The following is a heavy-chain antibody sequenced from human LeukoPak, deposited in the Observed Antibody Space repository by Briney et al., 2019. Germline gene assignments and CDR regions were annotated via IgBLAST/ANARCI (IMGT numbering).Heavy chain of an antibody. CDR1: GGSISSYY. CDR2: IYYSGST. J-gene: IGHJ4*02. CDR3: ASEMATIGRGNYFDY. D-gene: IGHD5-24*01. V-gene: IGHV4-59*01. Sequence: SETLSLTCTVSGGSISSYYWSWIRQPPGKGLEWIGYIYYSGSTNYNPSLKSRVTISVDTSKNQFSLKLSSVTAADTAVYYCASEMATIGRGNYFDYWGQGTLVTVSS.